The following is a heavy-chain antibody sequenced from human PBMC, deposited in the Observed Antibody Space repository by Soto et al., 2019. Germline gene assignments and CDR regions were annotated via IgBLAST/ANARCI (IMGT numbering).Heavy chain of an antibody. CDR3: ARGMAEEQIFYYFDY. D-gene: IGHD3-9*01. V-gene: IGHV4-34*01. Sequence: SETLSLTCADYGGSFSGYYWTWIRQPPGTGLEWIGEINHSGSTNYNPSLKSRVTISVDTSKNQFSLKLTSVTAADTAVYYCARGMAEEQIFYYFDYWGQGALVTVS. CDR2: INHSGST. CDR1: GGSFSGYY. J-gene: IGHJ4*02.